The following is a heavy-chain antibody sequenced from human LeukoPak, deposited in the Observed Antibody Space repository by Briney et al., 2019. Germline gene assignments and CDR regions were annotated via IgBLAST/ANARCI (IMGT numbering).Heavy chain of an antibody. CDR1: GGSISSSSYY. D-gene: IGHD3-16*01. Sequence: SETLSLTCTVSGGSISSSSYYWGWIRQPPGKGLEWIGSIYYTGRTYYNPSLESRVTISVDTSKNQFSLKLSSVTAADTAMYYCASLGKLGYYLDYWGQGTLVTVSS. CDR2: IYYTGRT. V-gene: IGHV4-39*01. CDR3: ASLGKLGYYLDY. J-gene: IGHJ4*02.